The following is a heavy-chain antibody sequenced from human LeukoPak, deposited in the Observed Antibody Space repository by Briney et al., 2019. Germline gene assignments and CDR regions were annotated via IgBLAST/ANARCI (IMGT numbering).Heavy chain of an antibody. CDR3: ARGPYCGGDCYFAY. D-gene: IGHD2-21*02. J-gene: IGHJ4*02. Sequence: PSETLSLTCTVSGGSISSYYWSWIRQPAGKGLGWIGRIYTSGSTYYNPSLKSRVTMSVDTSKNQFSLKLSSVTAADTAVYFCARGPYCGGDCYFAYWGQGTLVTVSS. V-gene: IGHV4-4*07. CDR1: GGSISSYY. CDR2: IYTSGST.